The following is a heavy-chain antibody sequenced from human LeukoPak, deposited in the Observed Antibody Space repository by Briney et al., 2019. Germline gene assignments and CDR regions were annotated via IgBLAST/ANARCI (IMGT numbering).Heavy chain of an antibody. J-gene: IGHJ4*02. D-gene: IGHD5-12*01. Sequence: GGSLRLSCAASGFTFSSYSLNWVRQAPGKGLEWVSYISRSSSTIYYSDSVKGRFTISRDDAKDSVYLQMNSLRVDDTAVYYCARDCGYSGYDLLHWGQGTLVTVSS. V-gene: IGHV3-48*01. CDR1: GFTFSSYS. CDR3: ARDCGYSGYDLLH. CDR2: ISRSSSTI.